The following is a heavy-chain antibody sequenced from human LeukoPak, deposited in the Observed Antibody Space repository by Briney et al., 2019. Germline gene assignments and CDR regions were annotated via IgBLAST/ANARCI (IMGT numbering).Heavy chain of an antibody. CDR3: ARGSVAVAGCLDY. Sequence: PSETLSLTCTVSGGSLSSFYWSWIRQPPGKGLEWIGYIYYSGTTNYNPSLKSRVTMSVDTPKNQLSLKLSSVTAADTAVYYCARGSVAVAGCLDYWGHGTLVTVSS. V-gene: IGHV4-59*12. CDR2: IYYSGTT. J-gene: IGHJ4*01. D-gene: IGHD6-19*01. CDR1: GGSLSSFY.